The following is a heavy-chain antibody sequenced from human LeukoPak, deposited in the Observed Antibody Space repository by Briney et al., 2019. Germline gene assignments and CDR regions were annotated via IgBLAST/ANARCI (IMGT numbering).Heavy chain of an antibody. D-gene: IGHD3-10*01. V-gene: IGHV3-74*01. CDR2: INNEGTTI. CDR3: ARVSGLGMNEYYQH. CDR1: GFTFSSYW. J-gene: IGHJ1*01. Sequence: GGSLRLSCAASGFTFSSYWMHWVRQAPGKGLVWVSRINNEGTTISYADSVKGRFTISRDNAKNTLYLQMSSLRAEDTAVYYCARVSGLGMNEYYQHWGQGTLVTVAS.